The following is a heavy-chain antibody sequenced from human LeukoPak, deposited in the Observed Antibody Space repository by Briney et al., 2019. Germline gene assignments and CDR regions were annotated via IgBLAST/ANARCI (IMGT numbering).Heavy chain of an antibody. CDR1: GFTFSSYA. CDR3: AKDHSSFGAFDI. V-gene: IGHV3-23*01. D-gene: IGHD6-6*01. Sequence: GGSLRLSCAASGFTFSSYAMSWVRQAPGKGLEWVSAISGSGGSTYYADSVKGRFTISRDNSKNTPYLQMNSLRAEDTAVYYCAKDHSSFGAFDIWGQGTMVTVSS. J-gene: IGHJ3*02. CDR2: ISGSGGST.